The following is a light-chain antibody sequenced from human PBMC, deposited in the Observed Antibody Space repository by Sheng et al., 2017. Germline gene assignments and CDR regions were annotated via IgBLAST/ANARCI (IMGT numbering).Light chain of an antibody. CDR3: QSADKSGSIRI. J-gene: IGLJ2*01. V-gene: IGLV3-25*03. CDR1: VLSKQY. Sequence: SFELTQPPSVSLSPGQTAKITCSGEVLSKQYAYWYQQKPGQAPVVIIYKDTERSSGIPERFSGSTSGTTVTLTISGVQAEDEADYYCQSADKSGSIRIFGGGTKLAVL. CDR2: KDT.